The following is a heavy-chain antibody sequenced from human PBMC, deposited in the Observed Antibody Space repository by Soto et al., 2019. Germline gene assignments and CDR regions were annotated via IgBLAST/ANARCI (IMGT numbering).Heavy chain of an antibody. CDR1: GFTFSSYG. J-gene: IGHJ4*02. CDR3: ARWGLAAGDY. Sequence: QVQLVESGGGVVQPGRSLRLSCAASGFTFSSYGMHWVRQAPGKGLEWVAVIWYDGSNKYYADYVKGRFTISRDNSKNTLYLQMNSLRAEDTAVSYCARWGLAAGDYWGQGTLVTVSS. CDR2: IWYDGSNK. D-gene: IGHD6-13*01. V-gene: IGHV3-33*01.